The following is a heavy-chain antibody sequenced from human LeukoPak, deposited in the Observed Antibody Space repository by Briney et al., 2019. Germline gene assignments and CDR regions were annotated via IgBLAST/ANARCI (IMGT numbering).Heavy chain of an antibody. J-gene: IGHJ4*02. D-gene: IGHD5-24*01. V-gene: IGHV3-30*18. CDR2: ISYDGSNK. CDR1: GFTFSNAW. Sequence: GGSLRLSCAASGFTFSNAWMSWVRQAPGKGLEWVAVISYDGSNKYYADSVKGRFTISRDNSKNTLYLQMNSLRAEDTAVYYCAKDRGDGYTIYYFDYWGQGTLVTVSS. CDR3: AKDRGDGYTIYYFDY.